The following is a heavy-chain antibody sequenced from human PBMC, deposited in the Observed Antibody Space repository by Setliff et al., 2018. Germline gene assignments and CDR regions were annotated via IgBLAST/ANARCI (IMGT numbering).Heavy chain of an antibody. CDR3: ARSFSRSGKFLLDY. CDR1: GGSFSGYY. D-gene: IGHD1-26*01. J-gene: IGHJ4*02. V-gene: IGHV4-34*12. CDR2: IIHSGST. Sequence: SETLSLTCAVYGGSFSGYYWSWIRQPPGKRLEWIGEIIHSGSTNYNPSLKSRVTISVDTSKNQFSLKVPSVTAADTAVYYCARSFSRSGKFLLDYWGQGALVTV.